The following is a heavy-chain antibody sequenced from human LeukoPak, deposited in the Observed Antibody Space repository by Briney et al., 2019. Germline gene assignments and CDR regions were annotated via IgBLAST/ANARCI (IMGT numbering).Heavy chain of an antibody. Sequence: PGGSLRLSCAASGFTFSGHWMSWVRQAPGKGLEWVANINQGGSDKYYVDSVKGRFTISGDNANNLLYLQMNGLRGEDTAVYYCTRDRSRAEDDWGQGTLVTVSS. CDR2: INQGGSDK. V-gene: IGHV3-7*01. CDR3: TRDRSRAEDD. CDR1: GFTFSGHW. J-gene: IGHJ4*02. D-gene: IGHD1-14*01.